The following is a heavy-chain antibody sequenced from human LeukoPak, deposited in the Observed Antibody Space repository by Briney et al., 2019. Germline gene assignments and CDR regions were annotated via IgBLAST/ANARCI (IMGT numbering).Heavy chain of an antibody. D-gene: IGHD2-2*01. CDR1: GFTFSSCW. J-gene: IGHJ3*02. CDR3: ARDRMYCSSTSCDDAFDI. Sequence: GGSLRLSCAASGFTFSSCWMSWVRQAPGKGLEWVANIKEDGSEKYYVDSVRGRFTISRDSARNSLYLQMNSLRAEDTAVYYCARDRMYCSSTSCDDAFDIWGQGTMVTVSS. V-gene: IGHV3-7*03. CDR2: IKEDGSEK.